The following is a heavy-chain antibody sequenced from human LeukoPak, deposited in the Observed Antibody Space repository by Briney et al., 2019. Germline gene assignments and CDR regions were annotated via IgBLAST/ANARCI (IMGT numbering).Heavy chain of an antibody. CDR2: ISEDGRNK. J-gene: IGHJ2*01. Sequence: EAGGSLRLSCAASGFTFSSYGMHWVRQAPGKGLEWVAVISEDGRNKHYVDSVKGRFTISRDNAKSSLYLQLNSLTAEDTAVYYCTREDNWYFDLWGRGTLVTVSS. V-gene: IGHV3-30*03. CDR3: TREDNWYFDL. CDR1: GFTFSSYG.